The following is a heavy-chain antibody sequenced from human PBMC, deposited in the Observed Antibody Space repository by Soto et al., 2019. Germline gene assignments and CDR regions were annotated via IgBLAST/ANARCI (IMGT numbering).Heavy chain of an antibody. Sequence: ASVKVSCKASGYTFTSYAMHWVRQAPGRRLEWMGWINAGNGNTKYSQKFQGRVTITRDTSASTAYMELSSLRSEDTAVYYCARGLYFGWLTRVLDPWGPGTLVTV. CDR1: GYTFTSYA. V-gene: IGHV1-3*01. J-gene: IGHJ5*02. CDR2: INAGNGNT. CDR3: ARGLYFGWLTRVLDP. D-gene: IGHD3-9*01.